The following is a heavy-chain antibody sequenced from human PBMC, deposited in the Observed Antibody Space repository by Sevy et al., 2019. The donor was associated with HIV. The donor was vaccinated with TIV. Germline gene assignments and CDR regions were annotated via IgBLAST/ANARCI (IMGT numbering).Heavy chain of an antibody. D-gene: IGHD6-13*01. CDR2: ISYDGSNK. CDR1: GFSSSRTG. Sequence: GGSLRLSCGVSGFSSSRTGLHWVRQAPGKGLEWVAVISYDGSNKDYADSVKGRFTISRDDSKNTLYLQMNSLRAEDTAVYYCAKDPLEYSSSWERFDPWGQGTLVTVSS. J-gene: IGHJ5*02. CDR3: AKDPLEYSSSWERFDP. V-gene: IGHV3-30*18.